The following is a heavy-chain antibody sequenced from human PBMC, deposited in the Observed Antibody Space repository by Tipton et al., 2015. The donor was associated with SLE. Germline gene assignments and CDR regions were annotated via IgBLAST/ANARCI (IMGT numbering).Heavy chain of an antibody. CDR3: ARDSRYVGIRSWFDP. CDR1: GFTFSSYG. Sequence: SLRLPCAASGFTFSSYGMHWVRQAPGKGLEWVAVIWYDGSNKYYADSVKGRFTISRDNSKNTLYLQMNSLRAEDTAVYYCARDSRYVGIRSWFDPWGQGTLVTVSS. D-gene: IGHD3-9*01. V-gene: IGHV3-33*01. CDR2: IWYDGSNK. J-gene: IGHJ5*02.